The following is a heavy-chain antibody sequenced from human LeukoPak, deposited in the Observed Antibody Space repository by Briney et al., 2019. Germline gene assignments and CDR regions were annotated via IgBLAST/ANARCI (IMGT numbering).Heavy chain of an antibody. D-gene: IGHD6-19*01. V-gene: IGHV1-2*06. J-gene: IGHJ4*02. CDR2: INPNSGGT. Sequence: ASVKVSCKASGYTFTGYYMHWVRQAPGQGLEWMGRINPNSGGTNYAQKFQGRVTVTRDTSISTAYMELSRLRSDDTAVYYCARDEYSSGWYHHYWGQGTLVTVSS. CDR3: ARDEYSSGWYHHY. CDR1: GYTFTGYY.